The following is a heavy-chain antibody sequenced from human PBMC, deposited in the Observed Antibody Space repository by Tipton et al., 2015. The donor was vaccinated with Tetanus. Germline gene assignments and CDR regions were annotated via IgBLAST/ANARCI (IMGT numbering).Heavy chain of an antibody. Sequence: TLSLTCSVSGGSIRRSTFFWNWVRQLPGKGLEWIGYIYYTGDTDYNPSLRGRATISLDKAKNHFSLRLRSVTAADTALYYCVRSHVYRLTLFGEAIPRSGRFDPWGQGTLVTVSS. J-gene: IGHJ5*02. CDR1: GGSIRRSTFF. CDR3: VRSHVYRLTLFGEAIPRSGRFDP. D-gene: IGHD3-3*01. CDR2: IYYTGDT. V-gene: IGHV4-61*03.